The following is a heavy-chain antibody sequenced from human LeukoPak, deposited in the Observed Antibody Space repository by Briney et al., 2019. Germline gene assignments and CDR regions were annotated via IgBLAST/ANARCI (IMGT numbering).Heavy chain of an antibody. D-gene: IGHD3-22*01. Sequence: SETLSLTCTVSGDSINSLDLWSWVRPPPGKGLEWIGEMYLSGTTHSNPSVKSRVTISIDKSKNQFFLNLSSVTAADTAVYYCAGLVGRYSSGLYYYYFDYWGQGTLVTVSS. J-gene: IGHJ4*02. CDR1: GDSINSLDL. V-gene: IGHV4-4*02. CDR3: AGLVGRYSSGLYYYYFDY. CDR2: MYLSGTT.